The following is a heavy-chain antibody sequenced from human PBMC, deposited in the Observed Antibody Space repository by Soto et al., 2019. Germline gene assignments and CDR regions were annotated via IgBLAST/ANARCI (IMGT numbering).Heavy chain of an antibody. CDR1: GYPFTDYF. CDR3: ARELYSCGGDCPYYMDY. J-gene: IGHJ4*02. D-gene: IGHD2-21*02. V-gene: IGHV1-46*01. Sequence: QAQLVQSGAEVKKPGASVRVSCKTSGYPFTDYFIHWVRQAPGQGLEWMGIISLYHHSTSYAQKFQGRLTVTADTSTTTVYMYLSSLTSEDSAVYWCARELYSCGGDCPYYMDYWGQGTLVTVSS. CDR2: ISLYHHST.